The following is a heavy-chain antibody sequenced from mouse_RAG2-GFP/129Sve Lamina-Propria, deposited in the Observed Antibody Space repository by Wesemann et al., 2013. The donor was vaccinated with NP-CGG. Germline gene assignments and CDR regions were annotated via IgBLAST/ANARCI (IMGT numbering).Heavy chain of an antibody. J-gene: IGHJ2*01. D-gene: IGHD4-1*01. CDR3: ARLGLDY. CDR2: IDPNSGGT. Sequence: GLEWIGRIDPNSGGTKYNEKFKSKATLTVDKPSSTAYMQLSSLTSEDSAVYYCARLGLDYWGPRHHSHSLL. V-gene: IGHV1-72*01.